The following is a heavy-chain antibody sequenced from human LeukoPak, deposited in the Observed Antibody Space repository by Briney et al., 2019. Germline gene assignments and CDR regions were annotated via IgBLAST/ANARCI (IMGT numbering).Heavy chain of an antibody. V-gene: IGHV1-2*02. CDR3: ARANFLYCSSSACLFDY. Sequence: ATLKVSCKASGYTFTDYYMHWVRQAPGQGFEWMGWINPNDGDTNYAQKFQSRVTMTRDTSISTAHMEVSRLRSDDTVEYYCARANFLYCSSSACLFDYWGEGALFTVSS. D-gene: IGHD2-2*01. J-gene: IGHJ4*02. CDR2: INPNDGDT. CDR1: GYTFTDYY.